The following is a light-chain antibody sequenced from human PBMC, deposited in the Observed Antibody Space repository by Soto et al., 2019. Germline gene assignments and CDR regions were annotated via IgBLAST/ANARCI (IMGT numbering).Light chain of an antibody. CDR3: KPYGSPPT. J-gene: IGKJ4*02. Sequence: EMVSTQSLGTLSFPPGATSISCCRASQSVRSSYLAWYQQKPGQAPRLLIYGASSRATGIPDRFSGSGSGTDSNLPLSRLEPEDFAVHHSKPYGSPPTFGGGTKVDIK. CDR1: QSVRSSY. V-gene: IGKV3-20*01. CDR2: GAS.